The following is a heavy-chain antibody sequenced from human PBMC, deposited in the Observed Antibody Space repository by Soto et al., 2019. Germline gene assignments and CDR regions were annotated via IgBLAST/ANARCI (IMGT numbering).Heavy chain of an antibody. J-gene: IGHJ4*02. CDR3: AKVMTEYSGVAIDH. V-gene: IGHV3-30*18. CDR1: GFTFSNFG. Sequence: QVHLLESGGGVVQPGRSLRLSCVGSGFTFSNFGIHWVRQAPGKGLEWLAVVSYDEVNKFYVDSVRGRFTISRDNSKDTVYLQINSLRRDDTAMYFCAKVMTEYSGVAIDHWGQGTLVTVSS. D-gene: IGHD6-19*01. CDR2: VSYDEVNK.